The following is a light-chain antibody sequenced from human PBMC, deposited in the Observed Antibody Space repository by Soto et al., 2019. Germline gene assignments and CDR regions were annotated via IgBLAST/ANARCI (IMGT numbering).Light chain of an antibody. J-gene: IGLJ1*01. Sequence: QSVLTRPASVSGSPGQSITISCTGTSSDVGGYNYVSWHQQHPGKAPKVLIYEVSDRPSGVSDRFSGSKSGNTASLTISGLQAEDEADYYCSSYTSSSTLDYVFGTGTKLTVL. V-gene: IGLV2-14*01. CDR1: SSDVGGYNY. CDR3: SSYTSSSTLDYV. CDR2: EVS.